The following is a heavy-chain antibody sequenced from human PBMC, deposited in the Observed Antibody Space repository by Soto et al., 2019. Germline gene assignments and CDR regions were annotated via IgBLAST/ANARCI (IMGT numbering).Heavy chain of an antibody. CDR1: GFTFSNYG. CDR3: AKLDEGALKYAYYAMDV. Sequence: GGSLRLSCVASGFTFSNYGMHWVRQAPGKGLEWVAVISYDGSNKYYADSVKGRFTISRDNSKNTLYLQMTSLRTEDTALYYCAKLDEGALKYAYYAMDVWGQGTRVTVSS. J-gene: IGHJ6*02. CDR2: ISYDGSNK. V-gene: IGHV3-30*18.